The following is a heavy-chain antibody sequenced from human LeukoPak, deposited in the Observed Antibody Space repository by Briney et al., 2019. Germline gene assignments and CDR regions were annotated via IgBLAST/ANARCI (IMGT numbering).Heavy chain of an antibody. CDR2: IPSIGSTI. V-gene: IGHV3-48*03. D-gene: IGHD1-7*01. J-gene: IGHJ4*02. Sequence: GGSLRLSCAASGFTFNTYEMNWVRQPPGKGMEWLAYIPSIGSTIYYADYVKGRFTISRDNAKNSLYLQMTSLRAEDTAVYYCARGGWNYVFNYWGQGTLVTVSS. CDR3: ARGGWNYVFNY. CDR1: GFTFNTYE.